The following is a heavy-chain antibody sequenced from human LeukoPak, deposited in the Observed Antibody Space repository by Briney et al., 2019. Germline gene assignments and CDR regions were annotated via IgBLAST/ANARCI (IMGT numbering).Heavy chain of an antibody. V-gene: IGHV3-7*01. CDR1: GFTFSSYW. CDR3: ARDKPGIAARPTY. Sequence: GGSLRLSCAASGFTFSSYWMSWVRQAPGKGLEWVANIKQDGSEKYYVDSVKGRFTISRDNAKNSLYLQMNSLRAEDTAVYYCARDKPGIAARPTYWGQGTLVTVSS. J-gene: IGHJ4*02. D-gene: IGHD6-6*01. CDR2: IKQDGSEK.